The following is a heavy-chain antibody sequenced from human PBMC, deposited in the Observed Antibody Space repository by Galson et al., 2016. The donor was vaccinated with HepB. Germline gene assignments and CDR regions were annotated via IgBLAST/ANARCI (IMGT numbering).Heavy chain of an antibody. CDR1: GYTFDNFD. CDR2: VRPKSGDA. D-gene: IGHD2/OR15-2a*01. J-gene: IGHJ4*02. V-gene: IGHV1-8*01. Sequence: SVKVSCKASGYTFDNFDINWVRQAPGQGLEWMGCVRPKSGDARYAQEFQGRVFMTANTSISTAYMEMTSLRSDATAIYYCARGLSGVNWGQGTLVSVSS. CDR3: ARGLSGVN.